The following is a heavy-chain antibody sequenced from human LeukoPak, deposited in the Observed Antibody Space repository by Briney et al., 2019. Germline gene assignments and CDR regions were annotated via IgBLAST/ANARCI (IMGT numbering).Heavy chain of an antibody. CDR2: INPNSGGT. CDR1: GYTFTGYY. D-gene: IGHD6-13*01. Sequence: ASVKVSCKASGYTFTGYYVHWVRQAPGQGLEWMGRINPNSGGTNYAQKFQGRVTMTRDTSISTAYMELSRLRSDDTAVYYCARPARIAAAGTIYYYYYMDVWGKGTTVTVSS. CDR3: ARPARIAAAGTIYYYYYMDV. J-gene: IGHJ6*03. V-gene: IGHV1-2*06.